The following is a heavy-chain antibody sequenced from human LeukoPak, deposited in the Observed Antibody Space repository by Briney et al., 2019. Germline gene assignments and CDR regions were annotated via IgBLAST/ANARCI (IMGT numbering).Heavy chain of an antibody. CDR3: AKDPGFVDYSYYYMDV. CDR2: IYSGGST. J-gene: IGHJ6*03. V-gene: IGHV3-53*01. Sequence: PGGSLRLSCAASGFTVSSNYMSWARQAPGKWLEWVSVIYSGGSTYYADSVKGRFTISRDNSKNTLYLQMNSLRAEYTAVYYCAKDPGFVDYSYYYMDVWGKGTTVTVSS. CDR1: GFTVSSNY. D-gene: IGHD3-10*01.